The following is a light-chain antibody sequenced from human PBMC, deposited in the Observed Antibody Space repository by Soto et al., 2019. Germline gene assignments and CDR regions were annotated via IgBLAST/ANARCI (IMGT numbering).Light chain of an antibody. CDR3: QQYVSSPAT. J-gene: IGKJ1*01. CDR1: QSFRGL. V-gene: IGKV3-20*01. Sequence: EVVLTQSPVTLSLSPGEIATLSCRASQSFRGLLAWYQQKPGQAPRLLIYDAYNRATGIPPRFSGSGSGTDFTLSVSRLEPEDFAVYFCQQYVSSPATFGQGTKVDIK. CDR2: DAY.